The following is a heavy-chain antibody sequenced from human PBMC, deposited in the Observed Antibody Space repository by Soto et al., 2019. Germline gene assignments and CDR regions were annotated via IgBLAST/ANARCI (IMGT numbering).Heavy chain of an antibody. Sequence: QTNRQGLEWMGGIIPIFGTANYAQKFQGRVTITADESTSTAYMELSSLRSEDTAVYYCANNGMVSGSYHALGYWGQGTLVTVSS. J-gene: IGHJ4*02. V-gene: IGHV1-69*01. D-gene: IGHD1-26*01. CDR3: ANNGMVSGSYHALGY. CDR2: IIPIFGTA.